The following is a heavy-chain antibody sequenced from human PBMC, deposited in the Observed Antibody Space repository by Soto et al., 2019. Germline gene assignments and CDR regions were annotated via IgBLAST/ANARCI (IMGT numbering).Heavy chain of an antibody. V-gene: IGHV1-3*01. CDR1: GYTFTSYA. CDR3: ARQFRVSVGVGAQASYFAY. CDR2: INAGNGNT. D-gene: IGHD3-3*01. J-gene: IGHJ4*02. Sequence: QVQLVQSGAEVKKPGASVKVSCKASGYTFTSYAMHWVRQAPGQRLEWMGWINAGNGNTKYSQKFQGRVTITRDTSGSTAYMGLRSLRAEDTAVYYCARQFRVSVGVGAQASYFAYWGQVTLVTVSS.